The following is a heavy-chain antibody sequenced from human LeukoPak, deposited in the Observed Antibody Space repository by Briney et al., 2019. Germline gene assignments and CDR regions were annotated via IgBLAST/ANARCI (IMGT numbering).Heavy chain of an antibody. V-gene: IGHV4-59*01. J-gene: IGHJ4*02. CDR1: GGSISSYY. CDR3: ARGGDSSGWYATFDY. CDR2: IYYSGST. D-gene: IGHD6-19*01. Sequence: SETLSLTCTVSGGSISSYYWSWIRQPPGKGLEWIGYIYYSGSTNYSPSLKSRVTISVDTSKNQFSLKLSSVTAADTAVYYCARGGDSSGWYATFDYWGQGTLVTVSS.